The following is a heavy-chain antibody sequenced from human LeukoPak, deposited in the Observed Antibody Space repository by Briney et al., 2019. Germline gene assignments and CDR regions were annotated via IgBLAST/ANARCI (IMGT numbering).Heavy chain of an antibody. D-gene: IGHD3-10*01. V-gene: IGHV4-4*07. J-gene: IGHJ5*02. Sequence: SETLSLTCTVSGGSISSYYWSWIRQPAGKGLEWLGRIYTSGSTNYNPSLKSRVTMSVETSKNQFSLKLSSVTAADTAVYYCAREDYHSGNWFDPWGQGTLVTVSS. CDR3: AREDYHSGNWFDP. CDR1: GGSISSYY. CDR2: IYTSGST.